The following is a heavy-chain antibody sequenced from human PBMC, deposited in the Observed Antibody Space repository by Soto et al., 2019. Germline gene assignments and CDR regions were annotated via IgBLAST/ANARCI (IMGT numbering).Heavy chain of an antibody. CDR3: ARDLDYGGNSEASDV. CDR2: LHSGGDT. D-gene: IGHD4-17*01. V-gene: IGHV3-53*04. J-gene: IGHJ3*01. Sequence: PGGSLRLSCAASGIPVSSNYMTWVRQAPGKGLEWVSVLHSGGDTYYANSVKGRFTISRHDSTNTLFLQMNSLTPEDTAVYYRARDLDYGGNSEASDVWGQGTMVTV. CDR1: GIPVSSNY.